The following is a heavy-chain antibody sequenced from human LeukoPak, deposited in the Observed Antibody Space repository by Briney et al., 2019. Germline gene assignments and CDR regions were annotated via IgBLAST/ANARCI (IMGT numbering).Heavy chain of an antibody. Sequence: SQTLSLTCAISGDSVSSDSAAWNSIRQSPSRGLEWLGRTYYRSKWYNDYAVSVKSRLTINPDTSKNQFSLQLNSVTPEDTAVYYCARERSDDAFDIWGQGTMVTVSS. CDR1: GDSVSSDSAA. V-gene: IGHV6-1*01. CDR2: TYYRSKWYN. CDR3: ARERSDDAFDI. J-gene: IGHJ3*02.